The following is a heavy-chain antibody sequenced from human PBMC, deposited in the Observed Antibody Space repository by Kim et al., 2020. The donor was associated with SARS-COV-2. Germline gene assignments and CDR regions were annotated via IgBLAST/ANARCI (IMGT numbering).Heavy chain of an antibody. V-gene: IGHV3-53*01. Sequence: GGSLRLSCAASGFTVSSNYMSWVRQAPGKGLEWVSVIYSGGSTYYADSVKGRFTISRDNSKNTLYLQMNSLRAEDTAVYYCARVFVAGPSKFDYWGQGTLVTVSS. D-gene: IGHD6-19*01. CDR1: GFTVSSNY. CDR3: ARVFVAGPSKFDY. J-gene: IGHJ4*02. CDR2: IYSGGST.